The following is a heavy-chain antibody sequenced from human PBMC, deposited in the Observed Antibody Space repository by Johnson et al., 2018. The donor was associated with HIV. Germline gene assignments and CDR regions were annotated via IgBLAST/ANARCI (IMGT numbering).Heavy chain of an antibody. Sequence: VQLVESGGDWVQRGGSLKLSCAASGFTFSNYDIHWVRQATGKGLEWVSTMGTAGDTYYADSVKGRFTTSRDNSKNTLYLQMSSLRTEDTAVYYCAKERQLVRAFDIWGQGTMVTVSS. CDR3: AKERQLVRAFDI. CDR1: GFTFSNYD. J-gene: IGHJ3*02. V-gene: IGHV3-13*01. D-gene: IGHD6-6*01. CDR2: MGTAGDT.